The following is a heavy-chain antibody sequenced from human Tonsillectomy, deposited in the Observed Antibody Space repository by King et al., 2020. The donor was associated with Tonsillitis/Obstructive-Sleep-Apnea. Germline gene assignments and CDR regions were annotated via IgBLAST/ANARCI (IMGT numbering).Heavy chain of an antibody. V-gene: IGHV5-51*01. CDR1: GYSFTSYW. CDR3: ARPYCSGGGCRTYWFDP. J-gene: IGHJ5*02. D-gene: IGHD2-15*01. CDR2: IYPGDSDT. Sequence: VQLVQSGAEVKKPGESLKISCKGSGYSFTSYWIVWVRQMPGKGLEWMGIIYPGDSDTRYSPSFQGQVTISADKSISTAYLQGSSLKASDTAMYYCARPYCSGGGCRTYWFDPWGQGTLVTVSS.